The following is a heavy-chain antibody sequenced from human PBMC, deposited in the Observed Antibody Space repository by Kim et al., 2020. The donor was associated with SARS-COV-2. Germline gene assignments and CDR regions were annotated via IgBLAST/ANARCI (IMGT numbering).Heavy chain of an antibody. V-gene: IGHV4-31*03. J-gene: IGHJ6*02. CDR3: ARYPLENPVPLGYYYYYGMDV. Sequence: SETLSLTCTVSGGSISSGGYYWSWIRQHPGKGLEWIGYIYYSGSTYYNPSLKSRVTISVDTSKNQFSLKLSSVTAADTAVYYCARYPLENPVPLGYYYYYGMDVWGQGTTVTVSS. CDR2: IYYSGST. CDR1: GGSISSGGYY. D-gene: IGHD1-1*01.